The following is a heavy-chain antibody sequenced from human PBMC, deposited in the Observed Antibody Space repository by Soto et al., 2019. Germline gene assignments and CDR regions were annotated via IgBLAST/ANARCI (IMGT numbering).Heavy chain of an antibody. CDR2: ISSSSSTI. CDR3: ARDRGRDGYNLRFDY. D-gene: IGHD5-12*01. CDR1: GFTFSSYS. Sequence: VSLRLSCAASGFTFSSYSMNWVRQAPGKGLEWVSYISSSSSTIYYADSVKGRFTISRDNAKNTLYLQMNSLRAEDTAVYYCARDRGRDGYNLRFDYWGQGT. V-gene: IGHV3-48*01. J-gene: IGHJ4*02.